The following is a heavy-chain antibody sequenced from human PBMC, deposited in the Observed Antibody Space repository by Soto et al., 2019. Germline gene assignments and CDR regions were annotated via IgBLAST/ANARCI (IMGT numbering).Heavy chain of an antibody. CDR1: GGSISSGGYS. Sequence: PSETLSLTCAVSGGSISSGGYSWSWIRQPPGKGLEWIGYIYSSGSTNYNPSLKSRVTISVDTSKNQFSLKLSSVTAADTAVYYCARHPTVTEYYFDYWGQGTLVTVSS. CDR2: IYSSGST. V-gene: IGHV4-61*08. CDR3: ARHPTVTEYYFDY. J-gene: IGHJ4*02. D-gene: IGHD4-17*01.